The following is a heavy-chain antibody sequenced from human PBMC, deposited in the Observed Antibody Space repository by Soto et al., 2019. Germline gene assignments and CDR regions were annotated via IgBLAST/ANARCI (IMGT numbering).Heavy chain of an antibody. CDR3: ARGGGSSPHDAFDI. D-gene: IGHD6-6*01. V-gene: IGHV1-2*02. CDR2: MNPNSGGT. CDR1: GYTFTGYY. Sequence: ASVKVSCKASGYTFTGYYMHWVRQAPGQGLEWMGWMNPNSGGTNYAQKFQGGVTMTRDTSISTAYMELSRLRSDDTAVYYCARGGGSSPHDAFDIWGQGTMVTVSS. J-gene: IGHJ3*02.